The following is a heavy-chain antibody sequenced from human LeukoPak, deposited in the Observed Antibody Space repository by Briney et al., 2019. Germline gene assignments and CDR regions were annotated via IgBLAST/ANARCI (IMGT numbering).Heavy chain of an antibody. CDR1: GFTFSSYA. D-gene: IGHD1-26*01. Sequence: PTGGSLRLSCAASGFTFSSYAMHWVRQAPGKGLEWVAVISYDGSNKYYADSVKGRFTISRDNSKNTLYLQMNSLRAEDTAVYYCARPARGVGASDFDYWGQGTLVTVSS. J-gene: IGHJ4*02. V-gene: IGHV3-30-3*01. CDR2: ISYDGSNK. CDR3: ARPARGVGASDFDY.